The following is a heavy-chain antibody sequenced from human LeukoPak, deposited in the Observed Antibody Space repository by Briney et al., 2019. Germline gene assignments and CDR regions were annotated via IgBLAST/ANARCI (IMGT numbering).Heavy chain of an antibody. CDR2: IYIAEST. CDR1: GFTVSNTY. J-gene: IGHJ4*02. CDR3: ARLHRRQMTSFDY. V-gene: IGHV3-53*01. Sequence: GRSLRLSCPASGFTVSNTYMSWVRQAPGKGLEWVSAIYIAESTYYVASGKGRFTISRDNSKNTLYLQMNSLRAEDTAVYYCARLHRRQMTSFDYWGQGTLITVSS. D-gene: IGHD1-1*01.